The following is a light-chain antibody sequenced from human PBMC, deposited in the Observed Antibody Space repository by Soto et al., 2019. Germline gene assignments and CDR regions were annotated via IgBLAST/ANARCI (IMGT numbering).Light chain of an antibody. CDR3: QQRSNWYT. V-gene: IGKV3-11*01. CDR2: ASS. Sequence: EIVMTQSPATLSVSPGERATLSCRASRGVASYLAWYQQKPGQAPRLLIYASSNRATGIPARFSGSGSGIDFTLTISSLEPEDFAVYYCQQRSNWYTFGQGTRLEIK. J-gene: IGKJ5*01. CDR1: RGVASY.